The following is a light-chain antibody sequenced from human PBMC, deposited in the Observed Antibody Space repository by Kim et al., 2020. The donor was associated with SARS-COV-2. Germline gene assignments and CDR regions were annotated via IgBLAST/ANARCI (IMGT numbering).Light chain of an antibody. Sequence: AIQVTQSPASLSASVGDTFTITCRASQGIRNDLGWYQLKPGKAPKLLIYAASTLQNGVPSRFSGSGSGADFTLTISSLQREDFATYYCLQDYNYPRTFGQGTKVDIK. CDR2: AAS. CDR1: QGIRND. CDR3: LQDYNYPRT. V-gene: IGKV1-6*02. J-gene: IGKJ1*01.